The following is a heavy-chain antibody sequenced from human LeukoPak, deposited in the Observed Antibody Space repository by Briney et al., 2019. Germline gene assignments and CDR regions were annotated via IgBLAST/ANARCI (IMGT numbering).Heavy chain of an antibody. D-gene: IGHD6-19*01. V-gene: IGHV3-11*01. CDR2: ISSSGSTI. CDR1: GFTFSDYY. Sequence: GGSLRLSCAASGFTFSDYYMSWIRQAPGKGLEWVSYISSSGSTIYYADSVKGRFTISRDNAKNSLYLQMNSLRAEDTAVYYRARGLLAVAGNWFDPWGQGTLVTVSS. CDR3: ARGLLAVAGNWFDP. J-gene: IGHJ5*02.